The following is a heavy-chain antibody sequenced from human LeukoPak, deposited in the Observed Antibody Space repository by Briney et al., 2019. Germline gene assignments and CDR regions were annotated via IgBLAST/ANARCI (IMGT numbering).Heavy chain of an antibody. J-gene: IGHJ4*02. CDR3: AKEGDYYGSGSYSRWGDY. CDR1: EFTFSDYA. V-gene: IGHV3-30*18. Sequence: VGSLRLSCAASEFTFSDYAMHWVRQAPGKGLEWVAVISYDGSNEYYADSVKGRFTISRDNSKNTLFLHMNSLRTEDTAVYYCAKEGDYYGSGSYSRWGDYWGQGTLVTVSS. D-gene: IGHD3-10*01. CDR2: ISYDGSNE.